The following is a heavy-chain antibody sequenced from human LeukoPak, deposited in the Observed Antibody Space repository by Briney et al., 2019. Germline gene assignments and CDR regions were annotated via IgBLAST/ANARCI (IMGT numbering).Heavy chain of an antibody. CDR1: GGSISSYY. CDR2: IYYSGST. Sequence: PSETLSLTCTVSGGSISSYYWSWIRQPPGKGLEWIGYIYYSGSTNYNPSLKSRVTISVDTSKNQFSLKLSSVTAADTAVYYCARTTYYYDSSGYWIFDYWGQGTLVTVSS. D-gene: IGHD3-22*01. V-gene: IGHV4-59*01. J-gene: IGHJ4*02. CDR3: ARTTYYYDSSGYWIFDY.